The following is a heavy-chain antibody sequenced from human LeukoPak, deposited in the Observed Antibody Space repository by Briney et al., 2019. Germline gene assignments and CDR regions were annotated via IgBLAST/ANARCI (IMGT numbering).Heavy chain of an antibody. J-gene: IGHJ4*02. V-gene: IGHV1-2*06. CDR2: INPHTGAT. Sequence: ASVKLSCKASGYTFNLYYIHWVRQAPGQGLEWLGRINPHTGATHFAQKFQARVTMARDTSITTAYMELSGLKSDDAAVYFCAREDLIAVSGQTFDLWGQGTLVSVSS. CDR3: AREDLIAVSGQTFDL. D-gene: IGHD6-19*01. CDR1: GYTFNLYY.